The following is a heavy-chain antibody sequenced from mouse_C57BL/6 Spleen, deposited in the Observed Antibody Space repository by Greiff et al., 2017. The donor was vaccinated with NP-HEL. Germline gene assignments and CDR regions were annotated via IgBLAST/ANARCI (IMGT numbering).Heavy chain of an antibody. D-gene: IGHD3-2*02. Sequence: QVQLKQPGAELVKPGASVKLSCKASGYTFTSYWMHWVKQRPGQGLEWIGVIDPSDSYTNYNQKFKGKATLTVDTSSSTAYMQLSSLTSEDSAVYYCARAGGSGYALDYWGQGTTLTVSS. CDR3: ARAGGSGYALDY. J-gene: IGHJ2*01. CDR2: IDPSDSYT. V-gene: IGHV1-69*02. CDR1: GYTFTSYW.